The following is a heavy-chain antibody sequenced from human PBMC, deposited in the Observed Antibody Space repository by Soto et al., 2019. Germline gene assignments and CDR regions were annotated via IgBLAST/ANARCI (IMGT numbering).Heavy chain of an antibody. CDR3: ARDRVIRYTGYELDL. D-gene: IGHD3-9*01. CDR2: MPSDESSK. CDR1: GFAFNSHS. J-gene: IGHJ5*02. V-gene: IGHV3-30-3*01. Sequence: QMQLLESGGGVVQPGTALRLSCAASGFAFNSHSMHWVRQAPGKGLEWLALMPSDESSKFYADSVQGRSTISRDNSRNTVCLEMNSLRSEDTDVYYCARDRVIRYTGYELDLWGQGTLVTVSS.